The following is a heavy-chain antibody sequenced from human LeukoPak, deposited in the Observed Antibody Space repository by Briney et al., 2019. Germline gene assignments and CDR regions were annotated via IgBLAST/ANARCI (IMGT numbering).Heavy chain of an antibody. D-gene: IGHD1-26*01. V-gene: IGHV3-74*01. CDR1: GFTFGSYW. Sequence: HAGGSLRLSCAASGFTFGSYWMHWVRQAPGKGLVWVSRINTDGSSTSYADSVKGRFTISRDNAKNTLYLQMNSLRAEDTAVYYCARASISGRQHYDYWGQGTLVTVSS. J-gene: IGHJ4*02. CDR2: INTDGSST. CDR3: ARASISGRQHYDY.